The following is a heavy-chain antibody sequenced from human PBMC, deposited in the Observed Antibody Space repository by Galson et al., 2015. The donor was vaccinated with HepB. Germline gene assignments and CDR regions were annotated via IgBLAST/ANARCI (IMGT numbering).Heavy chain of an antibody. CDR3: ARGGNYDILTGYWVLEIDP. Sequence: QSGAEVKKPGESLRISCKGSGYSFTSYWISWVRQMPGKGLEWMGRIDPSDSYTNYSPSFQGHVTISADKSISTAYLQWSSLKASNTAMYYCARGGNYDILTGYWVLEIDPWGQGTLVTVSS. D-gene: IGHD3-9*01. J-gene: IGHJ5*02. CDR2: IDPSDSYT. CDR1: GYSFTSYW. V-gene: IGHV5-10-1*01.